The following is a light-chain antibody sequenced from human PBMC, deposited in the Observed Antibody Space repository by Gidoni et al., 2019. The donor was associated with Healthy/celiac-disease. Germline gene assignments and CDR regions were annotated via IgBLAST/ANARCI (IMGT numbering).Light chain of an antibody. CDR2: WAS. V-gene: IGKV4-1*01. J-gene: IGKJ3*01. CDR1: QSVLYSSNNKNY. CDR3: QQYYSTPLT. Sequence: DIVMTQSPDSLAVSLGERATINCKSSQSVLYSSNNKNYLAWYQQKPGQPPKLLIYWASTRESGVPDRFSGSGSGTDFTLTISSLQAADVAVYYCQQYYSTPLTFGPXTKVDIK.